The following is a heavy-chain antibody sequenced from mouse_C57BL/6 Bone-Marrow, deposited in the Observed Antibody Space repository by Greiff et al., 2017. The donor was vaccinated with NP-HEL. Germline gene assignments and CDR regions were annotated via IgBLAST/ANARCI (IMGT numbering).Heavy chain of an antibody. J-gene: IGHJ2*01. D-gene: IGHD1-1*01. CDR2: IYPGDGDT. CDR3: ARGARYYGDYFDY. Sequence: QVTLKESGPELVKPGASVKISCKASGYAFSSSWMNWVKQRPGKGLEWIGRIYPGDGDTNYNGKFKGKATLTADKSSSTAYMQLSSLTSEDSAVYFCARGARYYGDYFDYWGQGTTLTVSS. V-gene: IGHV1-82*01. CDR1: GYAFSSSW.